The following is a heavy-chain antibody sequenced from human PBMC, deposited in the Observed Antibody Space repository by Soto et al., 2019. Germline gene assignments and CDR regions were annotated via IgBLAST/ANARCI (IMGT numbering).Heavy chain of an antibody. Sequence: QVQLVQSGAEVKKPGSSVKVSCKASGGTFSTSAISWVRQAPGQGLEWVGGIMPVFATPDYAQKFQGRVNSSADESTTTAYLELTSLRTDDTAVYYCARDKDRQQLGGNYYYILDVWGQGTAIIVSS. CDR3: ARDKDRQQLGGNYYYILDV. CDR2: IMPVFATP. CDR1: GGTFSTSA. V-gene: IGHV1-69*12. D-gene: IGHD3-3*02. J-gene: IGHJ6*02.